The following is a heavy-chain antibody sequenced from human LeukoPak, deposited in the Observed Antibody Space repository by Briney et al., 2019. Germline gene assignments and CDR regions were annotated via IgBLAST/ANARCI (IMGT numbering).Heavy chain of an antibody. CDR1: GFTFDDYA. CDR3: AKATTSNLNFDY. CDR2: ISWNSGSI. D-gene: IGHD4-17*01. J-gene: IGHJ4*02. V-gene: IGHV3-9*01. Sequence: SLRLSCAASGFTFDDYAMHWVRQAPGKGREWVSGISWNSGSIGYADSVKGRFTISRDNAKNSLYLQMNSLRAEDTALYYCAKATTSNLNFDYWGQGTLVTVSS.